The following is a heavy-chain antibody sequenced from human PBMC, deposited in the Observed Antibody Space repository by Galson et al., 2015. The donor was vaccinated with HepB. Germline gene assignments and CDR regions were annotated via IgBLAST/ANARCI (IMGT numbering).Heavy chain of an antibody. Sequence: SVKVSCKASGYTFNGYYMHWVRQAPGQGLEWMGWINPNSGSTNYAQKFQGWVTMTRDTSISTAYMELSRLRSDDTAVYYCARAPGIAVQYYYYGLDVWGQGTTVTVSS. J-gene: IGHJ6*02. CDR3: ARAPGIAVQYYYYGLDV. V-gene: IGHV1-2*04. D-gene: IGHD6-19*01. CDR1: GYTFNGYY. CDR2: INPNSGST.